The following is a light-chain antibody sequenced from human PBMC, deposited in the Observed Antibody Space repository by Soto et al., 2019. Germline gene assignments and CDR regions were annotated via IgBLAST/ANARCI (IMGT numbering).Light chain of an antibody. CDR3: QQYGGSHWT. J-gene: IGKJ1*01. Sequence: EVVLTQSPGVLSLSPGEIVTLSCSASQSVSSSYLAWYQQKPGQAPRLLIYGASSRAIDIPRRFSGSGSGTDFPLTIGGLEPEDVAVYFCQQYGGSHWTFGQGTKVELK. CDR1: QSVSSSY. V-gene: IGKV3-20*01. CDR2: GAS.